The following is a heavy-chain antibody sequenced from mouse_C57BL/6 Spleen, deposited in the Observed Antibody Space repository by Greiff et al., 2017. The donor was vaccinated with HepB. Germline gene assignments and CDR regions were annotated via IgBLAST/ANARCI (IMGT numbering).Heavy chain of an antibody. CDR3: TREGAYGYDGFAY. Sequence: VQLQQSGTVLARPGASVKMSCKTSGYTFTSYWMHWVKQRPGQGLEWIGAIYPGNSDTSYNQRFKGKAKLTAVTSASTAYMELSSLTNEDSAVYYCTREGAYGYDGFAYWGQGTLVTVSA. CDR2: IYPGNSDT. J-gene: IGHJ3*01. CDR1: GYTFTSYW. V-gene: IGHV1-5*01. D-gene: IGHD2-2*01.